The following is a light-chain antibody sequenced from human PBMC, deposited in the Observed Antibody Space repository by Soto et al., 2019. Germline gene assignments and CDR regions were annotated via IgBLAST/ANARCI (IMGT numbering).Light chain of an antibody. CDR3: QQYYSTPYT. CDR1: QSVLYSSNNKNY. Sequence: IVMTQSPDSLAVSLGERATINCKSSQSVLYSSNNKNYLAWYQRKPGQPPNLLIYWASTRESGVPDRFSGSGSGTDFTLTISSLQAEDVAVYYCQQYYSTPYTFGQGTKLEIK. CDR2: WAS. J-gene: IGKJ2*01. V-gene: IGKV4-1*01.